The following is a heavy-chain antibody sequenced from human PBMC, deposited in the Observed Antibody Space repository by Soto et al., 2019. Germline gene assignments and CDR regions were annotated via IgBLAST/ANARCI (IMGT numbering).Heavy chain of an antibody. CDR3: ANMWAVVAGPPWDHWFAP. D-gene: IGHD6-19*01. CDR2: ISAYNGNT. Sequence: GASVKVSCKASGYTFTSYGISWVRQAPGQGLEWMGWISAYNGNTNYAQKLQGRVTMTTDTSTSTAYMELRSLRSDDTAVYYCANMWAVVAGPPWDHWFAPWGQGTLVTVYS. J-gene: IGHJ5*02. CDR1: GYTFTSYG. V-gene: IGHV1-18*01.